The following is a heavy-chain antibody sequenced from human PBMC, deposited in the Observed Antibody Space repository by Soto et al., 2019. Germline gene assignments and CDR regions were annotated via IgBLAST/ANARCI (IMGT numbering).Heavy chain of an antibody. CDR1: GYTFTSYG. J-gene: IGHJ5*02. D-gene: IGHD4-4*01. V-gene: IGHV1-18*01. CDR2: ISAYNGKT. CDR3: ARRGMTTVTTSWFDP. Sequence: ASVKVSCKASGYTFTSYGISWVRQAPGQGLEWMGWISAYNGKTNYAQKLQGRVTMTTDTSTSTAYMELRSLRSDDTAVFYCARRGMTTVTTSWFDPWGQGTLVTVSS.